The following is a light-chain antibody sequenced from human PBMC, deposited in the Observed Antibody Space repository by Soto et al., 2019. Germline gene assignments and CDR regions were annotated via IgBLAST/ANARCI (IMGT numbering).Light chain of an antibody. Sequence: QSALTQPASVSGSPGQSITISCTGTSSDVGGYNYVSWYQQHPGKAPKLLIYEVNNRPSGVSNRFSGSKSGDTASLTISGLQAEDEADYYCASFTATTARDARVFGGGTKLTVL. CDR1: SSDVGGYNY. V-gene: IGLV2-14*01. CDR3: ASFTATTARDARV. J-gene: IGLJ3*02. CDR2: EVN.